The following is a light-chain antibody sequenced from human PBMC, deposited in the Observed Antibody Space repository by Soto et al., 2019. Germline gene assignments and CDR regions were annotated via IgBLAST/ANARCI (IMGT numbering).Light chain of an antibody. J-gene: IGKJ1*01. CDR3: QQYGGSPWT. CDR1: QSVSNSY. V-gene: IGKV3-20*01. CDR2: GAS. Sequence: EIVLTQSPGTLSLSPGERATLSCRASQSVSNSYLAWYQQKPGQSPRLLIYGASSRATGIPDRFSGSGSGTDFALTISRLEPEDFAVYHCQQYGGSPWTFGQGTNVEI.